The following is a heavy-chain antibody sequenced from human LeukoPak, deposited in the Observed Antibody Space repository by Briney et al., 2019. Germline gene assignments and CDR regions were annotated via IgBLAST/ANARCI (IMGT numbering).Heavy chain of an antibody. Sequence: SETLSLTCTVSGGSVSSYYWSWIRQPPGKGLEWIGYIYYSGSTNYNPSLKSRVTISVDTSKNQFSLKLSSVTAADTAVYYCARGSTDYDFWSGPSDYWGQGTLVTVSS. CDR3: ARGSTDYDFWSGPSDY. CDR2: IYYSGST. CDR1: GGSVSSYY. V-gene: IGHV4-59*02. J-gene: IGHJ4*02. D-gene: IGHD3-3*01.